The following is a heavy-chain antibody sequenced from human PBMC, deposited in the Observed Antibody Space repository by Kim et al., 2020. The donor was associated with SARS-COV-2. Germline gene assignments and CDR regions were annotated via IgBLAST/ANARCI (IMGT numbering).Heavy chain of an antibody. CDR2: IWLDGSNR. J-gene: IGHJ6*03. V-gene: IGHV3-33*01. CDR1: GFTFSNYG. Sequence: GGSLRLSCAASGFTFSNYGMHWVRLAPGKGLEWVAVIWLDGSNRYFADSVKGRFTISRDNSKNTLYLQMNSLRTEDTAVYHCGRGRGSYNYYMDVWGKGT. D-gene: IGHD3-10*01. CDR3: GRGRGSYNYYMDV.